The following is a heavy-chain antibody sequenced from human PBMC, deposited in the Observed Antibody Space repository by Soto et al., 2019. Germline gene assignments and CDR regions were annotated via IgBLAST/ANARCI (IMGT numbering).Heavy chain of an antibody. J-gene: IGHJ6*02. Sequence: ASVKVSCKASGYTLTGYYMHWVRQAPGQGLEWMGWINPNSGGTNYAQKFQGRVTMTRDTSISTAYMELSRLRSEDTAVYYCARNVLRFLEPPYGMDVWGQGTTVTVSS. V-gene: IGHV1-2*02. CDR2: INPNSGGT. CDR3: ARNVLRFLEPPYGMDV. CDR1: GYTLTGYY. D-gene: IGHD3-3*01.